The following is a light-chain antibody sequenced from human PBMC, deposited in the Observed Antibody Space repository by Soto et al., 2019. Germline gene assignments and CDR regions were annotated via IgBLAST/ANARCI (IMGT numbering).Light chain of an antibody. Sequence: EIVLTQSPATLSLSPGERATLSCRASQSVSSYLAWYQQKPGQAPRLLIYDASNRAAGIPDRFSGSGSGTDFTLTISSLEPEDFAVYYCQQYGSSPPWTFGQGTKVEIK. CDR2: DAS. CDR1: QSVSSY. CDR3: QQYGSSPPWT. J-gene: IGKJ1*01. V-gene: IGKV3-11*01.